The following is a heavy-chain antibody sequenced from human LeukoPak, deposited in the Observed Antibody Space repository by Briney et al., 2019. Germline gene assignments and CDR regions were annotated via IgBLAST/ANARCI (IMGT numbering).Heavy chain of an antibody. CDR3: AKDHRGLYSGSYYFDY. V-gene: IGHV3-23*01. Sequence: RSGGSLRLSCAASGFTFSNYAMSWVRQAPGKGLEWVSVISGSGASTNYADSVKGRFTISRDNSKNTLYLQMNSLRAEDTAVYYCAKDHRGLYSGSYYFDYWGQGTLVTVSS. D-gene: IGHD1-26*01. CDR2: ISGSGAST. CDR1: GFTFSNYA. J-gene: IGHJ4*02.